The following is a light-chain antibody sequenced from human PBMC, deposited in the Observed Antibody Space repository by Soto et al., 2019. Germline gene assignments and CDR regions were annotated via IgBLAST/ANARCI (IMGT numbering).Light chain of an antibody. Sequence: QSALAQPASVSGSPGQSITISCTGTSSDVGAYNYVSWYHQHHPGKAPELIIYDVTDRPSGVPTRFSGSKSGNTASLTISGLQAEDEGDYYCSSYTTIKTVIFGGGTKLTVL. CDR3: SSYTTIKTVI. V-gene: IGLV2-14*01. CDR2: DVT. CDR1: SSDVGAYNY. J-gene: IGLJ2*01.